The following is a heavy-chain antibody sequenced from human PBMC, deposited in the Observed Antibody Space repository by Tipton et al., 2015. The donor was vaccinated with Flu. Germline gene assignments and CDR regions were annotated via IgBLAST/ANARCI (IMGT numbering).Heavy chain of an antibody. CDR3: ARGPLPDSNWYNGMDV. V-gene: IGHV3-13*01. CDR1: GFTFSLYD. D-gene: IGHD6-13*01. Sequence: QLVQSGGGVVQPGRSLRLSCAASGFTFSLYDIHWVRQVTGKSLEWVSAIGSAGDTHYSDSVKGRFTITRDNVKNSLYLQMSSLRVGDTAVYYCARGPLPDSNWYNGMDVWGQGTTVTVSS. CDR2: IGSAGDT. J-gene: IGHJ6*02.